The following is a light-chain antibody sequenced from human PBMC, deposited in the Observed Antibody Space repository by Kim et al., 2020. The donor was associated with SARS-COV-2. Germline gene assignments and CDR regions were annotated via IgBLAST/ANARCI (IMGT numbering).Light chain of an antibody. Sequence: FTCTLRSDINVNTYNIYWYQQKPGSLPHYLLRFKSASNNQQGSGVPSRFSGSKDASTNAGLLLISGLQSEDEADYYCPIWYSNTWVFGGGTQLTVL. CDR2: FKSASNN. J-gene: IGLJ3*02. V-gene: IGLV5-39*01. CDR3: PIWYSNTWV. CDR1: SDINVNTYN.